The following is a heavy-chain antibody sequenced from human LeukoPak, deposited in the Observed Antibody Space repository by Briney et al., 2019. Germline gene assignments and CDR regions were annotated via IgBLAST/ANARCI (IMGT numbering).Heavy chain of an antibody. CDR1: GYTLTELS. CDR3: ARRSYCGGDCYPSPNWFDP. Sequence: GASVKVSCKVSGYTLTELSMHWVRQAPGKGLEWMGGFDPEDGETIYAQKFQGRVTMTRDTSISTAYMELSRLRSDDTAVYYCARRSYCGGDCYPSPNWFDPWGQGTLVTVSS. V-gene: IGHV1-24*01. CDR2: FDPEDGET. D-gene: IGHD2-21*01. J-gene: IGHJ5*02.